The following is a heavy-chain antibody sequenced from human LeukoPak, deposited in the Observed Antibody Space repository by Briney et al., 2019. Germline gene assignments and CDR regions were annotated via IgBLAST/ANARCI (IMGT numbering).Heavy chain of an antibody. CDR1: GYTFTGYY. CDR2: ISPNSGGT. D-gene: IGHD3-22*01. Sequence: ASVKVSCKASGYTFTGYYMHWVRQAPGQGLEWMGWISPNSGGTNYAQKFQGRVTMTRDTSISTAYMELSRLRSDDTAVYYCARVSGGYDSSGYYPFDYWGQGTLVTVSS. J-gene: IGHJ4*02. V-gene: IGHV1-2*02. CDR3: ARVSGGYDSSGYYPFDY.